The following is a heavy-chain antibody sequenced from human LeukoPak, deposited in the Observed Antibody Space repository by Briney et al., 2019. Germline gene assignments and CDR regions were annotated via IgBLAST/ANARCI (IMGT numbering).Heavy chain of an antibody. CDR3: ARANYFDY. CDR1: GGSISNNY. V-gene: IGHV4-59*01. J-gene: IGHJ4*02. CDR2: VYSTGST. Sequence: SETLSLTCNVSGGSISNNYWTWIRQPPGKGLEWIGYVYSTGSTNYNPSLKSRVTISVDTSKNQFSLKLNSVTAADTAVYYCARANYFDYWGQGTLVTVSS.